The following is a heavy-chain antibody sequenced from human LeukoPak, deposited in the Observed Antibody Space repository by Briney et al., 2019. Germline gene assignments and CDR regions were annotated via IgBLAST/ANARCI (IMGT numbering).Heavy chain of an antibody. V-gene: IGHV3-21*01. CDR1: GFTFSSYS. D-gene: IGHD3-9*01. CDR3: ARAKTGNGAFDI. J-gene: IGHJ3*02. Sequence: PGGSLRLSCAASGFTFSSYSMNWVRQAPGKGLEWVSSISSSSSYIYYADSVKGRFTISRDNAKNSLYLQMNSLRAEDTAVYYCARAKTGNGAFDIWGQGTMVTVSS. CDR2: ISSSSSYI.